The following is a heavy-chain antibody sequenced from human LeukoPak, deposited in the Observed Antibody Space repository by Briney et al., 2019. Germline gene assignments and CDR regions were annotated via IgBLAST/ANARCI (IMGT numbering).Heavy chain of an antibody. Sequence: SETLSLTCTVSGGSISSYYWSWIRQPAGKGLEWIGRIYTSGSTNYNPSLKSRVTMSVDTSKNQFSLKLSSVTAADTAVYYCARALGVHYDFWSGLAHFDPWGQGTLVTVSS. V-gene: IGHV4-4*07. J-gene: IGHJ5*02. CDR1: GGSISSYY. D-gene: IGHD3-3*01. CDR2: IYTSGST. CDR3: ARALGVHYDFWSGLAHFDP.